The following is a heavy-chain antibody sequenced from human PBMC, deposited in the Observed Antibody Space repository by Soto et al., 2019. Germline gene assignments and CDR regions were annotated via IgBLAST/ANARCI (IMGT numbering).Heavy chain of an antibody. V-gene: IGHV3-23*01. CDR2: ISGSGGST. J-gene: IGHJ6*03. Sequence: EVQLLESGGGLVQPGGSLRLSCAASGFTFSSYAMSWVRQAPGKGLEWVSAISGSGGSTYYADSVKGRFTISRDNSKNTLHLQMNSVRAEDTAVYYCAKFYCSGGSCYVDYYYYYMDVWGKGTTVTVSS. CDR1: GFTFSSYA. CDR3: AKFYCSGGSCYVDYYYYYMDV. D-gene: IGHD2-15*01.